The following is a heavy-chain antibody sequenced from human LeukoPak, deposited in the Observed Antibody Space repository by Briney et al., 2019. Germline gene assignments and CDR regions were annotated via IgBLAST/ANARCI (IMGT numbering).Heavy chain of an antibody. J-gene: IGHJ6*04. CDR1: GFTFSSYA. V-gene: IGHV3-30-3*01. Sequence: GGSLRLSCAASGFTFSSYAMHWVRQAPGKGLEWVAVISYDGSNKYYADSVKGRFTISRDNSKNTLYLQMNSLRAEDTAVYYCARDESDVWGKGTTVTVSS. CDR3: ARDESDV. CDR2: ISYDGSNK.